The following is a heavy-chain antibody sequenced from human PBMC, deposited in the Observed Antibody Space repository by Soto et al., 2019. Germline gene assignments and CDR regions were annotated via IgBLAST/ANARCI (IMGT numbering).Heavy chain of an antibody. CDR1: GGTFSSYA. CDR3: ARGQFHHVSNYYYALDV. CDR2: FIPMFNRP. Sequence: QVQLVQSGAEVKKPGSSVKVSCKASGGTFSSYAISWVRQAPGQGLEWRGGFIPMFNRPHSARKFQGRVTITADESTSTAYMDLSSLRSEDTAVYYCARGQFHHVSNYYYALDVWGQGTTVTVSS. V-gene: IGHV1-69*01. J-gene: IGHJ6*02.